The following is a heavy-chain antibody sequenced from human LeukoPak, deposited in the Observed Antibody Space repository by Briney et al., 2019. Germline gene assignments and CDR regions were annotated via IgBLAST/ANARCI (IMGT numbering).Heavy chain of an antibody. CDR3: ARGSEGLRLGELSFLFDY. J-gene: IGHJ4*02. V-gene: IGHV4-59*01. Sequence: SETLSLTCTVSGGSISSYYWSWIRQPPGKGLEWIEYIYYSGSTNYNPSLKSRVTISVDTSKNQFSLKLSSVTAADTAVYYCARGSEGLRLGELSFLFDYWGQGTLVTVSS. CDR1: GGSISSYY. D-gene: IGHD3-16*02. CDR2: IYYSGST.